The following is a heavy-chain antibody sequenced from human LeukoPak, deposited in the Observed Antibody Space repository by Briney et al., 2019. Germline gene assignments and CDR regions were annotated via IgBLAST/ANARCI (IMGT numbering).Heavy chain of an antibody. CDR2: IYHSGST. Sequence: SETQSLTCAVSGYSISSGYYWGWIRQPPGKGLEWIGSIYHSGSTYYNPSLKSRVTISVDTSKNQFSLKLSSVTAADTAVYYCARDPHWMVRGVITWGQGTLVTVSS. J-gene: IGHJ5*02. D-gene: IGHD3-10*01. CDR1: GYSISSGYY. CDR3: ARDPHWMVRGVIT. V-gene: IGHV4-38-2*02.